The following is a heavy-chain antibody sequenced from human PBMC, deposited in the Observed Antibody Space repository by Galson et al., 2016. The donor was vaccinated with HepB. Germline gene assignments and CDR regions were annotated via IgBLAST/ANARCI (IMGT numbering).Heavy chain of an antibody. CDR1: GFTFSIHD. V-gene: IGHV3-21*01. D-gene: IGHD1-1*01. J-gene: IGHJ3*01. CDR3: AREGSVVKPTDPVSAFDF. Sequence: SLRLSCAASGFTFSIHDMHWVRQAPGKAPEWVSSISSSKTYIYYADSVRGRFTVSRDNAKDSLYLQMYSLRAEDTATYYCAREGSVVKPTDPVSAFDFWGQGTVVTVSS. CDR2: ISSSKTYI.